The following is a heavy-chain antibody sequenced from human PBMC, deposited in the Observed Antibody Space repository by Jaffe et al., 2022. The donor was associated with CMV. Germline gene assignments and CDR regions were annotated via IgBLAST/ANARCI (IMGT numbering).Heavy chain of an antibody. CDR3: ARASYYDFWSGYYIDY. Sequence: QVQLQESGPGLVKPSETLSLTCTVSGGSISSYYWSWIRQPPGKGLEWIGYIYYSGSTNYNPSLKSRVTISVDTSKNQFSLKLSSVTAADTAVYYCARASYYDFWSGYYIDYWGQGTLVTVSS. CDR2: IYYSGST. V-gene: IGHV4-59*01. CDR1: GGSISSYY. D-gene: IGHD3-3*01. J-gene: IGHJ4*02.